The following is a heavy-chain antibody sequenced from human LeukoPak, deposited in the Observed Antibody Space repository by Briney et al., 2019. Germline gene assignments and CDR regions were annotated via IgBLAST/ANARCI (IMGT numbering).Heavy chain of an antibody. J-gene: IGHJ4*02. D-gene: IGHD1-7*01. CDR1: GGSFSGYY. CDR2: MYYRGNT. CDR3: ARLYGNYQNYFDY. Sequence: SETLSLTCAVYGGSFSGYYWSWIRQPPGRGLAWIGHMYYRGNTFYNPSLKSRVTIPVDTSKNQFSLKLRSVTAADTAVYYCARLYGNYQNYFDYWGQGTLVTVSS. V-gene: IGHV4-34*01.